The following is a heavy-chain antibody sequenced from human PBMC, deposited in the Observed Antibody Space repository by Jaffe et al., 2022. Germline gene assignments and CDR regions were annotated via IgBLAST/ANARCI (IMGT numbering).Heavy chain of an antibody. J-gene: IGHJ6*03. CDR3: ARDIRKSGDYYYYYMDV. Sequence: QVQLVQSGAEVKKPGSSVKVSCKASGGTFSSYTISWVRQAPGQGLEWMGRIIPILGIANYAQKFQGRVTITADKSTSTAYMELSSLRSEDTAVYYCARDIRKSGDYYYYYMDVWGKGTTVTVSS. CDR1: GGTFSSYT. D-gene: IGHD5-12*01. CDR2: IIPILGIA. V-gene: IGHV1-69*08.